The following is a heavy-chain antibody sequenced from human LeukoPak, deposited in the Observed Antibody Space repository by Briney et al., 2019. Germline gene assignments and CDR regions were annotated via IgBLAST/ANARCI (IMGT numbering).Heavy chain of an antibody. J-gene: IGHJ4*02. D-gene: IGHD4-23*01. CDR3: VRSWGTSGNLGY. CDR2: IYPGDSDT. CDR1: GYTFTTYW. V-gene: IGHV5-51*01. Sequence: GESLKISCEGSGYTFTTYWIAWVRQTPGRGLEWMGLIYPGDSDTRYNPSFQGQVTVSADKSTSTAYLRWSSLNASDTAIYYCVRSWGTSGNLGYWGQGTQVTVSS.